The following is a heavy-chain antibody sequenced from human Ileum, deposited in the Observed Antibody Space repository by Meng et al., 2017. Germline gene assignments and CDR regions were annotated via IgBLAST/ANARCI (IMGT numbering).Heavy chain of an antibody. CDR1: GCVTSSGAW. Sequence: QRQEWGPGLRSPSGPLSITCAVRGCVTSSGAWWSWVRQPPGKGLQWIGEFHPGSGATYNPSLKARVTISVDTSMQQFSLQLTSVTAADTAVYYCAKNGAYCLESWGQGTLVTVSS. J-gene: IGHJ4*02. D-gene: IGHD2-21*01. CDR3: AKNGAYCLES. CDR2: FHPGSGA. V-gene: IGHV4-4*02.